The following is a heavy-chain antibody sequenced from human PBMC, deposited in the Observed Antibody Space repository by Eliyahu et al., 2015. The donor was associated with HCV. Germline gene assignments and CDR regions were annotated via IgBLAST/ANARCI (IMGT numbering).Heavy chain of an antibody. CDR1: GGTFSSXA. D-gene: IGHD1-26*01. CDR3: ARGPEGPHSGNYYYFY. Sequence: QVQLVQSGAEVRKPGSSVKVSCKXSGGTFSSXAISWVRQAPGQGLEWMGGIIPIFITPNYAQKFRGRVTITADESTSTVFMELNSLTSEDTAVYYCARGPEGPHSGNYYYFYWGQGTLVTVSS. J-gene: IGHJ4*02. CDR2: IIPIFITP. V-gene: IGHV1-69*01.